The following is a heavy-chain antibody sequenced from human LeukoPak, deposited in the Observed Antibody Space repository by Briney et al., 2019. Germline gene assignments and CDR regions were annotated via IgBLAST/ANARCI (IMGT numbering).Heavy chain of an antibody. CDR1: GFSISRYW. Sequence: GGSLRLSCAASGFSISRYWMSWVRQAPGKGLEWVANIKGDGNEKNYVDSVKGRFSISRDNARNSLYLQMDSLRAEDTAVYYCAKEGAYPIITYDSWGQGALVTVSS. V-gene: IGHV3-7*01. CDR3: AKEGAYPIITYDS. J-gene: IGHJ5*01. D-gene: IGHD3-10*01. CDR2: IKGDGNEK.